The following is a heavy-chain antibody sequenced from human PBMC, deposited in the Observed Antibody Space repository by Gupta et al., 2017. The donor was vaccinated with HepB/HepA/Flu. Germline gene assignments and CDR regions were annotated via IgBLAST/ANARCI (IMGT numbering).Heavy chain of an antibody. CDR2: INPNSGGT. Sequence: QVQLVQSGAEVKKPGASVKVSCKASGYTFTGDYMHWVRQAPGQGLEWMGWINPNSGGTNYAQKFQGRVTMTRDTSISTAYMELSRLRSDDTAVYYCATGVGANGYYYYYGMDVWGQGTTVTVSS. D-gene: IGHD1-26*01. J-gene: IGHJ6*02. CDR1: GYTFTGDY. V-gene: IGHV1-2*02. CDR3: ATGVGANGYYYYYGMDV.